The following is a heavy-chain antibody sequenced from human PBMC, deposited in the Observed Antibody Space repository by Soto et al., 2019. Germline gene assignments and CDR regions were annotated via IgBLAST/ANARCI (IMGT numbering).Heavy chain of an antibody. CDR3: TRDSSAAGSPRRYYYYYYMDV. V-gene: IGHV3-49*03. CDR1: GFTFGDYA. CDR2: IRSKAYGGTT. J-gene: IGHJ6*03. D-gene: IGHD6-13*01. Sequence: GGSLRLSCTASGFTFGDYAMSWFRQAPGKGLEWVGFIRSKAYGGTTEYAASVKGRFTISRDDSKSIAYLQMNSLKTEDTAVYYCTRDSSAAGSPRRYYYYYYMDVWGKGTTVTVSS.